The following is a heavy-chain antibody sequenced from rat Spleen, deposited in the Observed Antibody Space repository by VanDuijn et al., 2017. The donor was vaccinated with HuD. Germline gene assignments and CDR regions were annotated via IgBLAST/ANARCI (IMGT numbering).Heavy chain of an antibody. Sequence: EVQLVESGGGLVQPGRSLKLSCATSGFTFSTAWMYWYRQFPEKRLEWVARIKAKSNNYETDYTESVKGRFTISRDDSKSSIYLQMNNLKGEDTAISYCASPSYWGQGTLVTVSS. J-gene: IGHJ3*01. V-gene: IGHV6-6*01. CDR1: GFTFSTAW. CDR2: IKAKSNNYET. CDR3: ASPSY.